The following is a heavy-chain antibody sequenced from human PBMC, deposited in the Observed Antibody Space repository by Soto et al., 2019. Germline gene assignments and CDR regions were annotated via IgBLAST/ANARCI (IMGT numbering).Heavy chain of an antibody. V-gene: IGHV1-69*06. D-gene: IGHD3-16*02. CDR1: GGAFRSYA. CDR2: IIPIFGTA. J-gene: IGHJ6*02. CDR3: ARERLDRVWGSYRYTGYYGMDV. Sequence: SVKVLCKASGGAFRSYAIRWVRQAPGQGLEWMGGIIPIFGTANYAQNFQGRVTITADKSTSTAYMELSSLRSEDTAVYYCARERLDRVWGSYRYTGYYGMDVWGQGTTVTVSS.